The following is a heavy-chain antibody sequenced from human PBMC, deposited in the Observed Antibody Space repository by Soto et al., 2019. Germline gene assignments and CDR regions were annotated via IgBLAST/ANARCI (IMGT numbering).Heavy chain of an antibody. CDR3: ARDSVGSGYD. J-gene: IGHJ4*02. V-gene: IGHV4-59*01. CDR2: IYYSGST. CDR1: GGSISSYY. D-gene: IGHD5-12*01. Sequence: QVQRQESGPGLVKPSEILSLTCTVSGGSISSYYWSWIRQPPGKRLEWIGYIYYSGSTNYNPSLKSRVTISVDTSKNQFSLELRSVTAADTAVYYCARDSVGSGYDWGQGTLVTVSS.